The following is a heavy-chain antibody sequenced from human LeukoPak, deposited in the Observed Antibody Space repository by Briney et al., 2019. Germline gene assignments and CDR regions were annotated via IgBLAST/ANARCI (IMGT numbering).Heavy chain of an antibody. CDR2: LSGGGGSP. CDR1: GFTFSSCA. D-gene: IGHD6-13*01. Sequence: SGGSLRLSRAASGFTFSSCAMSWVRQAPGKGLEWGSGLSGGGGSPYYADSVKGRFSISRDKSKNTLYLQMNSLRVEDTAVYYCAKSAGYSSSWYDYWGQATLVTVSS. CDR3: AKSAGYSSSWYDY. J-gene: IGHJ4*02. V-gene: IGHV3-23*01.